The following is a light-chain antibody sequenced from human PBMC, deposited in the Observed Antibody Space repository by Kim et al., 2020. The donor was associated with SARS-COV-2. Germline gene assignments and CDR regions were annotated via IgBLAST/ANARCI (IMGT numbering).Light chain of an antibody. CDR1: QSIYSN. J-gene: IGKJ2*01. Sequence: LSVAPGERPTPSVRASQSIYSNLACYQQKRGQTPMLLIYDASKRATGVPARFSGSGSGTEFTLTISSLQSEDFAVYYCQQYNKWPVFGQGTKLEI. CDR3: QQYNKWPV. CDR2: DAS. V-gene: IGKV3-15*01.